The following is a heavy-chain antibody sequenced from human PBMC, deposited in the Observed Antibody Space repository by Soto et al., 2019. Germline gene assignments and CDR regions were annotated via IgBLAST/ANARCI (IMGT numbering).Heavy chain of an antibody. CDR1: GYTFTSYY. J-gene: IGHJ6*02. Sequence: ASVKVSCKESGYTFTSYYMHWVRQAPGQGLEWMGIINPSGGSTSYAQKFQGRVTMTRDMSTSTAYMELSSLRSEDTAVYYCAAXPYYSGSGHYFYYGMDVWGQGTTVTVSS. D-gene: IGHD3-10*01. V-gene: IGHV1-46*01. CDR3: AAXPYYSGSGHYFYYGMDV. CDR2: INPSGGST.